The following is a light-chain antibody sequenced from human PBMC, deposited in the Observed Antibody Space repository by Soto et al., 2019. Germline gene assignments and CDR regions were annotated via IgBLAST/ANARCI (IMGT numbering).Light chain of an antibody. CDR1: QSLVYSDGSTY. CDR2: KVS. CDR3: QQYASAPLT. Sequence: DVVMTQSPLSLPVTLGQPASISCRSSQSLVYSDGSTYLNWFQQRSGQSPRRLIYKVSNRDSGVPDRFSGSGSGANFTLNISRVEAEDFAVYFCQQYASAPLTFGQGTKVDIK. V-gene: IGKV2-30*01. J-gene: IGKJ1*01.